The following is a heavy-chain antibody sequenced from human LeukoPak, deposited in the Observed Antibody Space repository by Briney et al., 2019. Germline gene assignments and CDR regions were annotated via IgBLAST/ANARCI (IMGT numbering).Heavy chain of an antibody. CDR1: GGSISSSSYY. V-gene: IGHV4-39*01. CDR2: IYYSGST. CDR3: ARLTISGDFDY. Sequence: PSETLSLTCTVSGGSISSSSYYWGWIRQPPGNGLEWIGSIYYSGSTYYNPSLKSRVTISVDTSKNQFSLKLSSVTAADTAVYYCARLTISGDFDYWGQGTLVTVSS. D-gene: IGHD3-10*01. J-gene: IGHJ4*02.